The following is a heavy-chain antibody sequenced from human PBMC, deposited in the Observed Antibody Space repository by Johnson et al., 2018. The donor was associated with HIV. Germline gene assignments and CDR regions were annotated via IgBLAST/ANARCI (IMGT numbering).Heavy chain of an antibody. Sequence: QVQLVESGGGLVQPGGSLRLSCAASGFTVSSNYMSWVRQAPGKGLEWVAFIRYDGSNKYYADSVKGRFTIDRDNSKNTLYLQMNTLRPEDTAFYHCVKGFRRYLKFGGGLLDAFDLWGQGTMLTVSS. D-gene: IGHD3-9*01. CDR3: VKGFRRYLKFGGGLLDAFDL. J-gene: IGHJ3*01. CDR1: GFTVSSNY. V-gene: IGHV3-30*02. CDR2: IRYDGSNK.